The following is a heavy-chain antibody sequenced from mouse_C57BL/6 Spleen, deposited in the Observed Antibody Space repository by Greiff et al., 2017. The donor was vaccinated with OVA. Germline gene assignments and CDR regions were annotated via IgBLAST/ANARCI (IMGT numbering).Heavy chain of an antibody. V-gene: IGHV10-3*01. CDR3: VREDGSLPGKYFDV. J-gene: IGHJ1*03. Sequence: EVKLVESGGGLVQPKGSLKLSCAASGFTFNTYAMHWVRQAPGKGLEWVARIRSKSSNYATYYADSVKDRFTISRDDSQSMLYLQMNNLKTEDTAMYDCVREDGSLPGKYFDVWGTGTTVTVSS. D-gene: IGHD1-1*01. CDR2: IRSKSSNYAT. CDR1: GFTFNTYA.